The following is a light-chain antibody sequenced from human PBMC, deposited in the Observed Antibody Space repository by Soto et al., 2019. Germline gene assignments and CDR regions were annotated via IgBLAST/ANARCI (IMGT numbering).Light chain of an antibody. CDR1: QSVSSSY. CDR2: GAS. V-gene: IGKV3D-7*01. CDR3: QQDYNLPWT. Sequence: IVMTQSPATLSLSPGERATLSCRASQSVSSSYLSWYQQKPGQTPRLLIYGASIRATGIPARFSGRGSGTAFTLTISSMQPEDFAVYFCQQDYNLPWTFGQGIKVEIK. J-gene: IGKJ1*01.